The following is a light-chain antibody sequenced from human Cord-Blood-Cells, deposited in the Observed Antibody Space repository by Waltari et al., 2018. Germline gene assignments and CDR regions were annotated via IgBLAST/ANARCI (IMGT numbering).Light chain of an antibody. J-gene: IGKJ5*01. CDR2: GAS. Sequence: EIVLTQSPGTLSLSPGERATLSCRASQSVSSSYLAWYQQKPGQAPRPLIYGASSRATGIPDRFSGIGSGTDFTLSISRLEPEDLAVYYCQQYGSSPITFGQGTRLEIK. V-gene: IGKV3-20*01. CDR1: QSVSSSY. CDR3: QQYGSSPIT.